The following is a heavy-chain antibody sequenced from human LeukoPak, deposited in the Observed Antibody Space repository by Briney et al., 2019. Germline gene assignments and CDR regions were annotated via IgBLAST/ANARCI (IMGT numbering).Heavy chain of an antibody. V-gene: IGHV1-69*04. D-gene: IGHD6-13*01. CDR3: ARDLGSPAAANYYYYGMDV. CDR2: IIPILCIA. CDR1: AGTFSSDA. Sequence: AASVKVSCKASAGTFSSDAISWVRQPPGQGLEWMGRIIPILCIANYAQKFQGRVTITADKSTSTAYLELSSVRSEDTAVYYCARDLGSPAAANYYYYGMDVWGQGTTVTVSS. J-gene: IGHJ6*02.